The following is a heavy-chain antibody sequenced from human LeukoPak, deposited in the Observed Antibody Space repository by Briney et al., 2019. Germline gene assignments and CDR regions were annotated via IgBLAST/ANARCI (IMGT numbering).Heavy chain of an antibody. Sequence: PGGSLRLSCAASGFTFSSYSMNWVRQAAGGGLEWVSYISSLSGTIYYADSVKGRFTISRDNAKNSLYLQMNSLRAEDTAVYYCARRGASSGGLDYWGQGTLVTVSS. J-gene: IGHJ4*02. CDR1: GFTFSSYS. CDR3: ARRGASSGGLDY. D-gene: IGHD6-19*01. CDR2: ISSLSGTI. V-gene: IGHV3-48*01.